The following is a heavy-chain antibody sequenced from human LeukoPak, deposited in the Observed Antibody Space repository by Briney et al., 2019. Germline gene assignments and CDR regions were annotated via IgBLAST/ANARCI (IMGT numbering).Heavy chain of an antibody. CDR2: ISAYNGNT. Sequence: ASVKVSCKASGYTFTSYGISWVRQAPGQGLEWMGWISAYNGNTNYAQKLQGRVTMTTDTSTSTAYMELRSLRSDDTAVYYCARPYSSSHYYYYGMDVWGQGTTVNVSS. J-gene: IGHJ6*02. V-gene: IGHV1-18*01. CDR3: ARPYSSSHYYYYGMDV. CDR1: GYTFTSYG. D-gene: IGHD6-6*01.